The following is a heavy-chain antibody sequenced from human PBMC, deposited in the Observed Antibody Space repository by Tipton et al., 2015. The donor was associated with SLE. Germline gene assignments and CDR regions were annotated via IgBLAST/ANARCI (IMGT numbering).Heavy chain of an antibody. CDR2: IYTTGSP. CDR3: ARGSSNFDS. D-gene: IGHD2-2*01. CDR1: GGSMNSGSFY. J-gene: IGHJ4*02. V-gene: IGHV4-61*02. Sequence: LRLSCTVSGGSMNSGSFYWSWIRQPAGKGPQWIGRIYTTGSPNYNPSLKSRVTISVDTSKNRFSLRLNSVTAADTAIYYCARGSSNFDSWGQGTLVTVSS.